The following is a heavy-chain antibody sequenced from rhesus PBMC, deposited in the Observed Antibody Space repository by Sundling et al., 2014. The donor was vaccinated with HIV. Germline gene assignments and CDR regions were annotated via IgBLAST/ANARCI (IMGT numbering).Heavy chain of an antibody. CDR3: SRDGSSKFHY. D-gene: IGHD2-15*01. CDR1: GFTFSFYD. J-gene: IGHJ4*01. V-gene: IGHV3S4*01. Sequence: EVLLVESGGGLVQPGGSLRLSCAASGFTFSFYDMSWVRQPLGKGLEWVSSISNTGKTINYADSVKGRFTISRDNARNSLSLQMNSLKTEDTALYYCSRDGSSKFHYWGQGVLVTVSS. CDR2: ISNTGKTI.